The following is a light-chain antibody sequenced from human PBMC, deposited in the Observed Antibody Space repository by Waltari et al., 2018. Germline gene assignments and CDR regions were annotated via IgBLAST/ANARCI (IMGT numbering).Light chain of an antibody. V-gene: IGKV3-20*01. J-gene: IGKJ2*01. Sequence: EIVLTQSPGTLSLSPGERATLSCRASQSVSSSYLAWYQQKPGQAPRLLIYGASSRATGIPDRFSGSGSVIDFTLTISRLEPEDSAVYYCQQYGSSRNTFGQGTKLEIK. CDR1: QSVSSSY. CDR3: QQYGSSRNT. CDR2: GAS.